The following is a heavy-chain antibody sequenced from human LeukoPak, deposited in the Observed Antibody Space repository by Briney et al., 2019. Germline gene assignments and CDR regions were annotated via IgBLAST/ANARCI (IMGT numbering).Heavy chain of an antibody. CDR1: GYLFTRYW. CDR3: ARQGSLF. D-gene: IGHD2/OR15-2a*01. CDR2: IYPGYSDT. Sequence: GGSPQISCKGSGYLFTRYWIGWVRQVPGKGLEWMGIIYPGYSDTRYSPSFQGQVTISADKSISIAYLQWRSLKASDTAMYYCARQGSLFWGPGALVTVSS. J-gene: IGHJ4*02. V-gene: IGHV5-51*01.